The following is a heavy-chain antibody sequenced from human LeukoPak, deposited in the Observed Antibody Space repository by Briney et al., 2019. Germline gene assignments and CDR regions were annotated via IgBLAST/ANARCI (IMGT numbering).Heavy chain of an antibody. CDR1: GGTFSSYA. V-gene: IGHV1-69*13. Sequence: SVTVSCTASGGTFSSYAISWVRPAPGQGLEWMGGIIPIFGTANYAQKFQGRVTITADESTSTAYMELSSLRSEDTAVYYCARGRLGARLDFDYWGQGTLVTVSS. CDR3: ARGRLGARLDFDY. J-gene: IGHJ4*02. CDR2: IIPIFGTA. D-gene: IGHD1-26*01.